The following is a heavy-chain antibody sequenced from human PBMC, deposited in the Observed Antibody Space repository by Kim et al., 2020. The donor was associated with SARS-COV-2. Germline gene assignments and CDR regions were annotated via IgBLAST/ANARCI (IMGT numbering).Heavy chain of an antibody. CDR3: ARCKIGIAAAGANYGMDV. J-gene: IGHJ6*02. V-gene: IGHV1-3*01. Sequence: QGRVTITRDTAASTAYMELSSLRSEDTAVYYCARCKIGIAAAGANYGMDVWGQGTTVTVSS. D-gene: IGHD6-13*01.